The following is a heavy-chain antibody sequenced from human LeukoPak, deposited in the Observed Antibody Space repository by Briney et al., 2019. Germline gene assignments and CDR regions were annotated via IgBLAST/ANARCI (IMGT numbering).Heavy chain of an antibody. Sequence: GGSLRLSCAASGFTVSSNYVSWVRQAPGKGLEWVSVIYSGGSTYYADSVKGRFTISRDNSKNTLYLQMNSLRAEDTAVYYCARAGYSGSYYPDYWGQGTLVTVSS. D-gene: IGHD1-26*01. CDR1: GFTVSSNY. J-gene: IGHJ4*02. CDR3: ARAGYSGSYYPDY. V-gene: IGHV3-53*01. CDR2: IYSGGST.